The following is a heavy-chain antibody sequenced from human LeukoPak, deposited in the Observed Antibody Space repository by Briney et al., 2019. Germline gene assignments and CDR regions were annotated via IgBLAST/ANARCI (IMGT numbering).Heavy chain of an antibody. CDR2: IYTDGTT. CDR1: GFTVSTNY. Sequence: PGKSLRLSCAASGFTVSTNYMNWVRQAPGKGLDWVSLIYTDGTTNYADSVKGRFTISRDNSKNTVSLQMSSLRAEDTAVYYCARAVFGYSSSWYFDEWGQGTLVTVSS. D-gene: IGHD6-13*01. J-gene: IGHJ4*02. CDR3: ARAVFGYSSSWYFDE. V-gene: IGHV3-53*01.